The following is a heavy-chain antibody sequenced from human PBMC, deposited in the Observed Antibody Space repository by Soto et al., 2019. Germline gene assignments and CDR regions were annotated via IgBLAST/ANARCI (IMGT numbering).Heavy chain of an antibody. CDR3: AKGGQLLVEGGGY. Sequence: EVQLVESGGGLVQPGRSLRLSCAASGFTFDDYAMHWVRQAPGKGLGWVSGISWNSGSIGYADSVKGRFTISRDNAKNSLYLQMNSLRAEDTALYYCAKGGQLLVEGGGYWGQGTLVTVSS. D-gene: IGHD2-2*01. CDR2: ISWNSGSI. V-gene: IGHV3-9*01. J-gene: IGHJ4*02. CDR1: GFTFDDYA.